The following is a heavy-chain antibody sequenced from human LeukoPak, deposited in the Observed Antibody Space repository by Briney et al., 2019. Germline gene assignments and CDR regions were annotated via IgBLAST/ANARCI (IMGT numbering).Heavy chain of an antibody. CDR2: IYYSGST. Sequence: SETLSLTCAVYGGSFSGYYWSWIRQPPGKGLEWIGYIYYSGSTNYNPSLKSRVTVSVDTSKNQLSLKLRSVTAADTAVYYCASADYTNYYFDFWGQGTLVTVSS. J-gene: IGHJ4*02. CDR3: ASADYTNYYFDF. CDR1: GGSFSGYY. D-gene: IGHD4-11*01. V-gene: IGHV4-59*01.